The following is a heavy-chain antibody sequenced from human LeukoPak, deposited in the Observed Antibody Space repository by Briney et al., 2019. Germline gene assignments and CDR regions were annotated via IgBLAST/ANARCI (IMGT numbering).Heavy chain of an antibody. J-gene: IGHJ6*03. CDR2: INPNSGGT. CDR1: GYTFTGYY. V-gene: IGHV1-2*02. CDR3: ARDRGYCSSTSCYTEYYYYYYMDV. Sequence: GASVKVSCKASGYTFTGYYMHWVRQAPGQGLEWMGWINPNSGGTNYAQKFQGRVTMTRDTSISTAYMELSRLRSDDTAVYYCARDRGYCSSTSCYTEYYYYYYMDVWGKGTTVTVSS. D-gene: IGHD2-2*02.